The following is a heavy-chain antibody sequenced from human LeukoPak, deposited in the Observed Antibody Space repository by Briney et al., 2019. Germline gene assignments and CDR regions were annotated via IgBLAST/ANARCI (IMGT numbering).Heavy chain of an antibody. CDR1: GYTFTGYY. CDR3: ARQYGDDRYNWFDP. D-gene: IGHD4-17*01. V-gene: IGHV1-2*02. Sequence: ASVKVSCKASGYTFTGYYMHWVRQAPGQGLEWLGWLNPNTGGTNYAQKFQGRVTMTRDTSITTAYMDLSSLGSDDTAIYYCARQYGDDRYNWFDPWGQGTLDTVSS. CDR2: LNPNTGGT. J-gene: IGHJ5*02.